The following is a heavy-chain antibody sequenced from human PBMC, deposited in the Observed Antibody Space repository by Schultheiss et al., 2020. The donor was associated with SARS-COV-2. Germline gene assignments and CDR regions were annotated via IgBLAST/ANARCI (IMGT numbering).Heavy chain of an antibody. CDR2: IYYSGST. V-gene: IGHV4-61*08. CDR3: ARNGVPQSALIAAAGTDYFDL. Sequence: ESLKISCTVSGGSISSGGYYWSWIRQHPGKGLEWIGYIYYSGSTNYNPSLKSRVTISVDTSKNQFSLKLSSVTAADTAVYYCARNGVPQSALIAAAGTDYFDLWGRGTLVTVSS. J-gene: IGHJ2*01. CDR1: GGSISSGGYY. D-gene: IGHD6-13*01.